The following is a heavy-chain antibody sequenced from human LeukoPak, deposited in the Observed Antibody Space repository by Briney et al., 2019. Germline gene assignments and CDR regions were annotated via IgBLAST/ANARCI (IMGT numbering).Heavy chain of an antibody. J-gene: IGHJ3*02. Sequence: SVKVSCKASGGTFSSYAITWARQAPGQGLEWMGGIIPIFGTANYAQKFQGRVTITADESTSTAYMELSSLRSEDTAVYYCARDGQSREYSSSWYDAFDIWGQGTMVTVSS. CDR2: IIPIFGTA. D-gene: IGHD6-13*01. V-gene: IGHV1-69*13. CDR3: ARDGQSREYSSSWYDAFDI. CDR1: GGTFSSYA.